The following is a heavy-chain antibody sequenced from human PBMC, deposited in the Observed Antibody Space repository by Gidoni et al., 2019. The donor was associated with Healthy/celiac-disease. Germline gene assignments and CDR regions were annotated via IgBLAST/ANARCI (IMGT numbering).Heavy chain of an antibody. CDR1: GFPFSSSA. CDR2: ISGSGGST. D-gene: IGHD3-10*01. Sequence: EVQRLESGGGLVQPGGSLGLSCAASGFPFSSSAMRWGHQAPGTGLEWVSAISGSGGSTYYADPVKGRFTISRDTSKNTLYLQMNSLRAEDTAVYYCAKVGLGFGDAFDIWGQGTMVTVSS. V-gene: IGHV3-23*01. CDR3: AKVGLGFGDAFDI. J-gene: IGHJ3*02.